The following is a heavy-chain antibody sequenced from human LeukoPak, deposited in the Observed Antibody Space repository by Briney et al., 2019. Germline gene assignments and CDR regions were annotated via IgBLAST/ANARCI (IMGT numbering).Heavy chain of an antibody. V-gene: IGHV4-59*01. CDR1: GGSISSYY. Sequence: PSETLSLTCTVSGGSISSYYWSWIRQPPGKGLEWIGYIYYSGSTNYNPSLKSRVTISVDTSKNQFSLKLSSVTAADTAVYYCARDSGGYLRYYYMDVWGKGTTVTVSS. CDR2: IYYSGST. J-gene: IGHJ6*03. D-gene: IGHD1-26*01. CDR3: ARDSGGYLRYYYMDV.